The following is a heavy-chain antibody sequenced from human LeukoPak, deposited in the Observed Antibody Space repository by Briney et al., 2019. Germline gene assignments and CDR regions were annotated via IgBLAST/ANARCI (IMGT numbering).Heavy chain of an antibody. Sequence: PGGSLRLSCAASRFTFSRYGMHWVRQAPGKGLEWVAAISYDGSNKYYGDSVKGRFTISRDNSKNTLYLQMNSLRAEDTALYYCAKELKWGEYYGMDVWGQGTTVTVSS. CDR2: ISYDGSNK. CDR3: AKELKWGEYYGMDV. V-gene: IGHV3-30*18. CDR1: RFTFSRYG. D-gene: IGHD3-16*01. J-gene: IGHJ6*02.